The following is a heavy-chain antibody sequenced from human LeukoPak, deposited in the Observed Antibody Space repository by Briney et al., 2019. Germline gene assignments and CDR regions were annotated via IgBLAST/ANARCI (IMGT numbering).Heavy chain of an antibody. D-gene: IGHD1-1*01. Sequence: PGRSLRLSCAASGFAFSSFGMHWARQAPGKGLDWVAVITYDGSKKYYADSVKGRFTISRDNAKNSLYLQMNSLRAEDTAVYYCARDPVQDFDYWGQGTLVTVSS. V-gene: IGHV3-30-3*01. CDR3: ARDPVQDFDY. CDR1: GFAFSSFG. CDR2: ITYDGSKK. J-gene: IGHJ4*02.